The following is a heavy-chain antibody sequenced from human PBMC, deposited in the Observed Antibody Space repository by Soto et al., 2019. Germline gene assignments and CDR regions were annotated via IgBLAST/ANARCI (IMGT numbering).Heavy chain of an antibody. CDR1: GFTFSSYA. CDR2: IRGSGGST. CDR3: AKNPILLGFSYYYYVMDV. Sequence: GGSLRLSCSASGFTFSSYAMGWVRQAPGKGREWVSAIRGSGGSTYYADSVQGRFTISRDNSKNTLYLQMNSLRAEDTAVYYCAKNPILLGFSYYYYVMDVWGQGTTVTVSS. V-gene: IGHV3-23*01. D-gene: IGHD3-10*01. J-gene: IGHJ6*02.